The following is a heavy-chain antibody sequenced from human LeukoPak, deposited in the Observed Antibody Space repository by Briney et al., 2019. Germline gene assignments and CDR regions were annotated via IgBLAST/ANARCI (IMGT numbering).Heavy chain of an antibody. CDR3: ARDRGPYSGYDSYYFDY. D-gene: IGHD5-12*01. CDR1: GGSISSGGYY. J-gene: IGHJ4*02. CDR2: IYYSGST. V-gene: IGHV4-31*03. Sequence: SETLSLTCTVSGGSISSGGYYWSWIRQHPGKGLEWIGYIYYSGSTYYNPSLKSRVTISVDTSKNQFSLKPSSVTAADTAVCYCARDRGPYSGYDSYYFDYWGQGTLVTVSS.